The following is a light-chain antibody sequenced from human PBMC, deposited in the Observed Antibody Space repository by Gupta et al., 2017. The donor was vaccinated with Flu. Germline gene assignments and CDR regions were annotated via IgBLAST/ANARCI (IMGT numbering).Light chain of an antibody. Sequence: EIVLTPSPGTLSLSPGERATLSCRASQSVSSSYLAWYQQKPGQAPRLLIYGASSRATGIPDRFSGSGSGTDFTLTISRLEPEDVAVYYCQQYGSSPGTFGQGTKVEIK. V-gene: IGKV3-20*01. CDR2: GAS. J-gene: IGKJ1*01. CDR1: QSVSSSY. CDR3: QQYGSSPGT.